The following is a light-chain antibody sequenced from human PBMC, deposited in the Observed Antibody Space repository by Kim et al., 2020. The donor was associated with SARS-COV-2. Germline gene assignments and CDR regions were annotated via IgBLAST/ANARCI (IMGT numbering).Light chain of an antibody. CDR1: QSVSHN. CDR2: GAS. Sequence: EIVMTQSPATLSVSPGERATLSCRASQSVSHNVAWYQQKRGQTPRLLIIGASARATGIPDRFSGGGSGTEFTLTINSLQSEDFAVYYCLQYNNWPRTFGQGTKVDIK. V-gene: IGKV3-15*01. J-gene: IGKJ1*01. CDR3: LQYNNWPRT.